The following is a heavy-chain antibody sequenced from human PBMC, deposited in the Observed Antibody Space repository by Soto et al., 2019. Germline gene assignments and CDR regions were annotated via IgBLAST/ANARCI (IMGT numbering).Heavy chain of an antibody. V-gene: IGHV1-8*01. CDR2: MNPNSGNT. CDR1: GYTFTSYD. CDR3: GLVVVAVNAFDI. D-gene: IGHD2-15*01. Sequence: GASMKVSCKASGYTFTSYDINWVRQATGQGLEWMGWMNPNSGNTGYAQKFQGRVTMTMNTSISTAYMELSSLRSEDTAVYYCGLVVVAVNAFDIWGQGTMVTVSS. J-gene: IGHJ3*02.